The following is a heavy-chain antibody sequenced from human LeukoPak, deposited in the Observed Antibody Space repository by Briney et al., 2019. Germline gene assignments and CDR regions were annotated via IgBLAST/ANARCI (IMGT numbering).Heavy chain of an antibody. CDR2: ISSSSSAI. J-gene: IGHJ1*01. CDR1: GFTFSSYE. Sequence: GGSLRLSCAASGFTFSSYEMNWVRQAPGKGLEWVSYISSSSSAIYYADSVKGRFTISRDNAKNLLYLQMNSLRAEDTAVYYCARDDDRRGWYEAAYFQHWGQGTLVTVSS. V-gene: IGHV3-48*03. D-gene: IGHD6-19*01. CDR3: ARDDDRRGWYEAAYFQH.